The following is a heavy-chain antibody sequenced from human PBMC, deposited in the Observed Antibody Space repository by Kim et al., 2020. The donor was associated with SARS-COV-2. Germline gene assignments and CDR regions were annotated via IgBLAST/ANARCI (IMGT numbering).Heavy chain of an antibody. V-gene: IGHV1-24*01. CDR3: ATGSITLLGVVPRYGMDV. CDR2: FDPEDGET. Sequence: ASVKVSCKVSGYTLTELAMHWVRQAPGKGLEWMGGFDPEDGETIYAQKFQGRVTMTGDTSTNTAYMELSSLRSEDTAVYYCATGSITLLGVVPRYGMDVWGQGTTVTVSS. CDR1: GYTLTELA. D-gene: IGHD3-3*01. J-gene: IGHJ6*02.